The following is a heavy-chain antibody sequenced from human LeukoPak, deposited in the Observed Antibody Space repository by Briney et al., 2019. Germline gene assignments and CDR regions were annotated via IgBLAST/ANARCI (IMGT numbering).Heavy chain of an antibody. Sequence: GGSLRLSCAASGFTVRTNYMGWVRQAPGKGLEWVSVIYSGGATYYADSVKGRFTISRDNSKNTLYLQMNSLRAEDTAVYYCAREKNDIVLTSYYFDYWGQGTLVSVSS. CDR3: AREKNDIVLTSYYFDY. CDR1: GFTVRTNY. D-gene: IGHD5-12*01. J-gene: IGHJ4*02. V-gene: IGHV3-53*01. CDR2: IYSGGAT.